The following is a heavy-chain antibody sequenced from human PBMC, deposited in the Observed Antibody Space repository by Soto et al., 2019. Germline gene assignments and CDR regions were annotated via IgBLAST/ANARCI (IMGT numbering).Heavy chain of an antibody. CDR1: GFTFSSYS. J-gene: IGHJ6*02. Sequence: PGGSLRLSCAASGFTFSSYSMNWVRQAPGKGLEWVSYISSSSSTIYYADSVKGRFTISRDNAKNSLYLQMSSLRDEDTAVYYCAREPDYGGNPYYYYGMDVWGQGTTVTV. CDR3: AREPDYGGNPYYYYGMDV. D-gene: IGHD4-17*01. V-gene: IGHV3-48*02. CDR2: ISSSSSTI.